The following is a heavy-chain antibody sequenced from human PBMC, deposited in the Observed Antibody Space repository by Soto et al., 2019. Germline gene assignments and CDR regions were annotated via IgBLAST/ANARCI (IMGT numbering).Heavy chain of an antibody. V-gene: IGHV1-69*12. CDR2: ILPIFGTA. J-gene: IGHJ2*01. D-gene: IGHD3-16*01. CDR3: ARPQGEMAPTYWYFDV. CDR1: GGTFSSYA. Sequence: QVQLVQSGAEVKKPGSSVKVSCKASGGTFSSYAISWVRQAPGQGLEWMGGILPIFGTATYAQKFQGRVTITADESTSTAYMEMSSLRSEDTAVYYGARPQGEMAPTYWYFDVWGRGPLVTVSS.